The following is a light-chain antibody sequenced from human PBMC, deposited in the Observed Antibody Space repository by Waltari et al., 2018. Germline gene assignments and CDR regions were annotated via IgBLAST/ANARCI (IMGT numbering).Light chain of an antibody. CDR1: QNINIF. CDR2: AAS. J-gene: IGKJ4*01. CDR3: QQHDTYPLT. V-gene: IGKV1-39*01. Sequence: DIQMTQSPSSLSASVGDRVTITCRASQNINIFLSWYQQRPGRAPRLLIYAASSLHSGVPSRFSGSGSGTDFTLTIRSLQAEDFATYYCQQHDTYPLTFGGGTKVEAK.